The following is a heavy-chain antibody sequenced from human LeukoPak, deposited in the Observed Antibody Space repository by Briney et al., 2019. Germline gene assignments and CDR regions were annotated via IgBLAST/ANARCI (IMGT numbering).Heavy chain of an antibody. Sequence: GGSLRLSCAASGFTFSSYGMHWVRQAPGKGLEWVAVISYDGSNKYYADSVKGRFTISRDNSKNTLYLQMNSLRAEDTAVYYCAKGVGDSAAGVFDYWGQGTLVTVSS. J-gene: IGHJ4*02. V-gene: IGHV3-30*18. CDR1: GFTFSSYG. D-gene: IGHD6-13*01. CDR2: ISYDGSNK. CDR3: AKGVGDSAAGVFDY.